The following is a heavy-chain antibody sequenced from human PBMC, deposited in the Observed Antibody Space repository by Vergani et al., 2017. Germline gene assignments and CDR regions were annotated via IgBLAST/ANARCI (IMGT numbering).Heavy chain of an antibody. J-gene: IGHJ5*02. CDR1: GFTFSDYY. CDR3: ARVARGTGLGNWFDP. Sequence: QVQLVESGGGLVKPGGSLRLSCAASGFTFSDYYMSWIRLAPGKGLEWVSYISSSSSYTNYEDTADGRFTISRDNAENSLYIQMNSPRGADTAVSYCARVARGTGLGNWFDPWGQGTLVTVSS. CDR2: ISSSSSYT. D-gene: IGHD6-19*01. V-gene: IGHV3-11*05.